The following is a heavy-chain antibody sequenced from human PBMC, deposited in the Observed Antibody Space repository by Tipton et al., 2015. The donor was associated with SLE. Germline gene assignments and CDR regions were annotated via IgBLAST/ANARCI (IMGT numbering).Heavy chain of an antibody. CDR2: ISSSGSTI. CDR3: ARADGYFDY. J-gene: IGHJ4*02. V-gene: IGHV3-48*03. Sequence: QLVQSGGGLIQPGGSLRLSCAASGFTFSSYEMNWVRQAPGKGLEWVSYISSSGSTIYYADSVKGRFTISRDNAKNSLYLQMNSLRAEDTAVYYCARADGYFDYWGQGTLVTVSS. CDR1: GFTFSSYE.